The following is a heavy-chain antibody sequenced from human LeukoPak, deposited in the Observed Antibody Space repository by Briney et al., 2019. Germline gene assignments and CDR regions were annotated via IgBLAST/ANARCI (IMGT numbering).Heavy chain of an antibody. Sequence: GRSLRLSCAASGFTFDDYAMHWVRQAPGKGLEWVSGISWNSGSIGYADSVKGRFTISRDNSKNTLNLLMNSLRVEDTAMYHCARDRGNIVVAPNAIRGWFDPWGQGTLVTVSS. V-gene: IGHV3-9*01. CDR3: ARDRGNIVVAPNAIRGWFDP. CDR1: GFTFDDYA. J-gene: IGHJ5*02. CDR2: ISWNSGSI. D-gene: IGHD2-2*02.